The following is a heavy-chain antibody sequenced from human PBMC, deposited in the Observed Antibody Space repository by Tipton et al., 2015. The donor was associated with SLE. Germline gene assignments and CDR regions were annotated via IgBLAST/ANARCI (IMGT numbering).Heavy chain of an antibody. CDR2: ISSGGTTI. D-gene: IGHD6-19*01. J-gene: IGHJ4*02. V-gene: IGHV3-48*03. Sequence: SLRLSCAASGFIFSSHEMNWVRQAPGKGLEWVSYISSGGTTIYYADSVKGRFTISRDNSKNTLYLQMNSLRAEDTAVYYCAKGWYSSGWYDYWGQGTLVTVSS. CDR1: GFIFSSHE. CDR3: AKGWYSSGWYDY.